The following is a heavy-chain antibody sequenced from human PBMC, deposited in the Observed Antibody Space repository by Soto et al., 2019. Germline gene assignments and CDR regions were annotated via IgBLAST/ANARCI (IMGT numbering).Heavy chain of an antibody. Sequence: QVQLVQSGAEVKKPGASVKVSCKASGYTFTSYYMHWVRQAPGQGLEWMGIINPSGGSTSYAQKCQGRVTMPRDTSTSTVYMEGSSLRSEDTAVYYCARDEKGVAGCDYWGQGTLVTVSS. CDR3: ARDEKGVAGCDY. CDR1: GYTFTSYY. CDR2: INPSGGST. V-gene: IGHV1-46*01. D-gene: IGHD6-19*01. J-gene: IGHJ4*02.